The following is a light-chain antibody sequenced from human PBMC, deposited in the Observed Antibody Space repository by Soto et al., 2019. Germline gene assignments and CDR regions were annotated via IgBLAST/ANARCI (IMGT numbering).Light chain of an antibody. V-gene: IGKV1-39*01. Sequence: IHMTQSPSSLSASVGDRVTITCQASQRITTYLNWYQQKPGEAPKLLISTSGTLQRGVPSRFSGSGSGTDFTLTITSLQRADFATYFCQQTYSTPYTFGQGTQLEI. CDR2: TSG. CDR1: QRITTY. J-gene: IGKJ2*01. CDR3: QQTYSTPYT.